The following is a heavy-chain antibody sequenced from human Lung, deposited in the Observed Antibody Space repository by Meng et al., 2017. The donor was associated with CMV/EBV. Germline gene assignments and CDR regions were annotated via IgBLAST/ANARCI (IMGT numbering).Heavy chain of an antibody. CDR2: ISGSGGST. CDR3: AKGNSGSYYYWFDP. CDR1: GFTFSSYA. D-gene: IGHD1-26*01. V-gene: IGHV3-23*01. J-gene: IGHJ5*02. Sequence: ASGFTFSSYAMSWVRLAPGKGLEWVSAISGSGGSTYYADSVKGRFTISRDNSKNTLYLQMNSLRAEDTAVYYCAKGNSGSYYYWFDPWGQGTLVTVSS.